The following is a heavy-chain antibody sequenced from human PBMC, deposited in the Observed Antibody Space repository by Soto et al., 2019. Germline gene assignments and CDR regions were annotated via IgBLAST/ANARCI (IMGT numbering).Heavy chain of an antibody. D-gene: IGHD1-26*01. V-gene: IGHV3-66*01. CDR1: GFTVSSNY. CDR2: IYTGGST. J-gene: IGHJ2*01. CDR3: ARDRLGGMYWYFDL. Sequence: EVQLVESGGGLVQPGGSLRLSCAASGFTVSSNYLSWVRQAQGKGLEWVSVIYTGGSTYYADSVKGRFTTSRDNSKNTLYLQMNSLRAEDTAVYYCARDRLGGMYWYFDLWGRGTLVTVSS.